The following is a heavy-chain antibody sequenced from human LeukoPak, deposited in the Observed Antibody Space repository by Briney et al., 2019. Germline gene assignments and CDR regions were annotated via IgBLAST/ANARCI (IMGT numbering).Heavy chain of an antibody. CDR2: ISVFNRNA. Sequence: ASVKVSCKTSGYTFMNYGITWVRQAPGQGLEWIGWISVFNRNAYQTESLQGRLTMTTEKSSSTAYMELSNLRTDDTALYYCATGFDGFDYWGQGTLLIVSS. CDR3: ATGFDGFDY. J-gene: IGHJ4*02. CDR1: GYTFMNYG. D-gene: IGHD5-12*01. V-gene: IGHV1-18*01.